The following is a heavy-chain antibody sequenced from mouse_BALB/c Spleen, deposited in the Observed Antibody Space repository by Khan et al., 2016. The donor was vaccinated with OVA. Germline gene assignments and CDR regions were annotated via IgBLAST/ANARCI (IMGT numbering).Heavy chain of an antibody. CDR3: ARGSGNSRFAY. CDR2: ISTYYGDA. D-gene: IGHD1-3*01. V-gene: IGHV1S137*01. J-gene: IGHJ3*01. CDR1: GYTFTDFA. Sequence: QVQLQQSGAELVRPGVSVKLSCKGSGYTFTDFAMTWVKQSHAKGLEWIGVISTYYGDATYTQKFKGKSTMTVDKSSSTAYMELARLTSDDSAIYYCARGSGNSRFAYWGQGTLVTVSA.